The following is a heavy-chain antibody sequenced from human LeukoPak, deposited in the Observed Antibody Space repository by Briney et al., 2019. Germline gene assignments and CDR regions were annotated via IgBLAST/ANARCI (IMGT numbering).Heavy chain of an antibody. CDR2: INHSGST. Sequence: SETLSLTCAVYGGSFSGYYWSWIRQPPGKGLEWIGEINHSGSTNYNPSLKSRVTISVDTSKNQFSLKLGSVTAADTYVYYCAKKVASGGKNAFDIWGQGTMVTVSS. CDR3: AKKVASGGKNAFDI. D-gene: IGHD4-23*01. CDR1: GGSFSGYY. V-gene: IGHV4-34*01. J-gene: IGHJ3*02.